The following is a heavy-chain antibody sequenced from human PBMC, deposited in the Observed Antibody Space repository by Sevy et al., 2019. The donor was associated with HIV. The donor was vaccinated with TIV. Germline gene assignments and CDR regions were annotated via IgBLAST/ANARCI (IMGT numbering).Heavy chain of an antibody. CDR2: ISSHSSYI. D-gene: IGHD3-10*01. Sequence: GGSLRLSCAASGFTFNYYFMNWVRQAPGKGLEWVSYISSHSSYIHYADSVKGRFTISRDNAKNSLFLQMDSLRADDKAVYYCARGDYYGSLYYFDYWGQGALVTVSS. V-gene: IGHV3-21*01. CDR1: GFTFNYYF. J-gene: IGHJ4*02. CDR3: ARGDYYGSLYYFDY.